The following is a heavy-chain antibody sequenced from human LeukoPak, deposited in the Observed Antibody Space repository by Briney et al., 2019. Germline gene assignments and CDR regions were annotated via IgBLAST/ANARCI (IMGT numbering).Heavy chain of an antibody. D-gene: IGHD3-10*01. CDR3: ARDSKNYYGSGSYYYYYYGMDV. J-gene: IGHJ6*04. Sequence: SETLSLTCTVSGGSISSYYWSWIRQPPGKGLEWIGYIYYSGSTNYNPSLKSRVTISVDTSKNQFSLKLSSVTAADTAAYYCARDSKNYYGSGSYYYYYYGMDVWGKGTTVTVSS. V-gene: IGHV4-59*01. CDR2: IYYSGST. CDR1: GGSISSYY.